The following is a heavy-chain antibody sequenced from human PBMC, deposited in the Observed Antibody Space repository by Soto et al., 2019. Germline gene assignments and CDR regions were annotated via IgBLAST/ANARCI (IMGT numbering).Heavy chain of an antibody. J-gene: IGHJ4*02. D-gene: IGHD6-13*01. CDR3: ANGFHSSTWYSFDN. CDR1: GFTFSNYA. V-gene: IGHV3-23*01. Sequence: PGGSLRLSCAASGFTFSNYAMTWVRQAPGKGLEWVSGISGFGGNTYYADSVKGRFSISRDNSKNTLTLLMHNLRAEDTAVYYCANGFHSSTWYSFDNWGQGTLVTVSS. CDR2: ISGFGGNT.